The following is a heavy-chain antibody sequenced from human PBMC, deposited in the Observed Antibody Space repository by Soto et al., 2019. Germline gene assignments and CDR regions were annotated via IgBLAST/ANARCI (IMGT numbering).Heavy chain of an antibody. CDR2: INSDGSST. J-gene: IGHJ5*02. D-gene: IGHD3-3*01. CDR3: ARESLSSITIFGVVIRSGRCWFDP. CDR1: GFTFSSYW. V-gene: IGHV3-74*01. Sequence: GGSLRLSCAASGFTFSSYWMHWVRQAPGKGLVWVSRINSDGSSTSYADSRKGRFPISRDNAKNTLYLQMNSLRAEDTAVYYCARESLSSITIFGVVIRSGRCWFDPWGQGTLVTVSS.